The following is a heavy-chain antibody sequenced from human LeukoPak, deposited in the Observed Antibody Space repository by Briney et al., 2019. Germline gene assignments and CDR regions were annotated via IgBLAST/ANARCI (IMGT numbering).Heavy chain of an antibody. CDR1: GYTFTSYG. Sequence: SVKVSCKASGYTFTSYGISWVRQAPGQGVEWMGWISAYNGNTNYAQKLQGRVTMTTDTSTSTAYMELRSLRSDDTAVYYCARYDYVWGSYRPIDYWGQGTLVTVSS. D-gene: IGHD3-16*02. J-gene: IGHJ4*02. V-gene: IGHV1-18*01. CDR3: ARYDYVWGSYRPIDY. CDR2: ISAYNGNT.